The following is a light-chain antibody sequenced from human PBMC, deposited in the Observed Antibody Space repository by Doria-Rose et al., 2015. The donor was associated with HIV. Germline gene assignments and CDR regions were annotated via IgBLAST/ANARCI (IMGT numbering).Light chain of an antibody. Sequence: DIRLTQSPSSLSASIGDRVTITCRASQTVSTYLNWFRQEPGKAPKLLIYAASRLQSGVPSRFSGSGSGTDFTLTISGLQPGDFATYYCQQTYSSPPWTFGQGTKVE. CDR1: QTVSTY. CDR2: AAS. CDR3: QQTYSSPPWT. J-gene: IGKJ1*01. V-gene: IGKV1-39*01.